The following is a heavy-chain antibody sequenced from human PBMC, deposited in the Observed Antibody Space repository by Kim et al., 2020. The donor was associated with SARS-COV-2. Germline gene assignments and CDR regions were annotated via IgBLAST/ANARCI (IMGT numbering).Heavy chain of an antibody. CDR1: GGSFSGYY. J-gene: IGHJ6*02. CDR2: INHSGST. CDR3: ARGSGSSGWYYYYGMDV. D-gene: IGHD6-19*01. Sequence: SETLSLTCAVYGGSFSGYYWSWIRQPPGKGLEWIGEINHSGSTNYNPSLKSRVTISVDTSKNQFSLKLSSVTAADTAVYYCARGSGSSGWYYYYGMDVWGQGTTVTVSS. V-gene: IGHV4-34*01.